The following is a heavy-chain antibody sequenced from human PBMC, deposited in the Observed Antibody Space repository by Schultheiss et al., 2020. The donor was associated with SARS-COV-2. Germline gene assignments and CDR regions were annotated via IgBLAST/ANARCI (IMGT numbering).Heavy chain of an antibody. CDR3: ARLYCSSTSCYIAAFDY. V-gene: IGHV3-48*04. D-gene: IGHD2-2*02. CDR2: ISSSGSTI. CDR1: RFTFSSYA. J-gene: IGHJ4*02. Sequence: GGSLRLSCAASRFTFSSYAMSWVRQAPGKGLEWVSYISSSGSTIYYADSVKGRFTISRDNAKNSLYLQMNSLRAEDTAVYYCARLYCSSTSCYIAAFDYWGQGTLVTVSS.